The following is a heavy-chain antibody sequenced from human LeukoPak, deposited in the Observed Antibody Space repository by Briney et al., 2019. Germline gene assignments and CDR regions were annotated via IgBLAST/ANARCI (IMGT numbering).Heavy chain of an antibody. V-gene: IGHV4-39*07. J-gene: IGHJ6*03. Sequence: PSETLSLTCTVSGGSISSSSYYWGWIRQPPGKGLEWIGSIYYSGSTYYNPSLKSRVTISVDTSKNQFSPKLSSVTAADTAVYYCASCGSYLYYYYYYMDVWGKGTTVTISS. CDR3: ASCGSYLYYYYYYMDV. D-gene: IGHD1-26*01. CDR1: GGSISSSSYY. CDR2: IYYSGST.